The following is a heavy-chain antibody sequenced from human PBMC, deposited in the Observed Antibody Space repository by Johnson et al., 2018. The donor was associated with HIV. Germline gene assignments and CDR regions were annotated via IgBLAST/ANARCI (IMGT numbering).Heavy chain of an antibody. V-gene: IGHV3-30*02. CDR3: ATKGSKWELIVEGFAV. Sequence: QVQLVESGGGVVQPGGSLRLSCTASGFTFSSFGMHWVRQAPGKGLEWVAFIRYDTSNKYYADSVKVRFTVSSDYSENTLYLQMNSLTAEDTAVYYCATKGSKWELIVEGFAVWGQGTMVTVSS. CDR2: IRYDTSNK. CDR1: GFTFSSFG. D-gene: IGHD1-26*01. J-gene: IGHJ3*01.